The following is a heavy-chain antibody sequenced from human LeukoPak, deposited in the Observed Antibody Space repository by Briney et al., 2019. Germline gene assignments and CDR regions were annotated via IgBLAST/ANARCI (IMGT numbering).Heavy chain of an antibody. CDR2: VYSGGST. V-gene: IGHV3-66*01. J-gene: IGHJ5*02. CDR3: ARVKVGTTCWFDP. D-gene: IGHD1-26*01. Sequence: GGSLRLSCAASGFIVNYNYMSWVRQPPGKGLEWVSVVYSGGSTYYADSVEGRFTISRDNSKNMVYLQMNSLRVEDTAVYYCARVKVGTTCWFDPWGQGTLVTVSS. CDR1: GFIVNYNY.